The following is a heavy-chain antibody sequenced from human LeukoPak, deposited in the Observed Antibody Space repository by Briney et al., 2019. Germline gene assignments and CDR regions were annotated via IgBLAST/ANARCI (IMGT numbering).Heavy chain of an antibody. CDR1: GFTFSSYS. J-gene: IGHJ4*02. CDR3: AKDIGYYGSGTYYIEY. CDR2: ISSSSSTI. D-gene: IGHD3-10*01. Sequence: GGSLRLSCAASGFTFSSYSMNWVRQAPGKGLEWVSYISSSSSTIYYADSVKGRFTISRDNAKNSLYLQMNSLRDEDTAVYYCAKDIGYYGSGTYYIEYWGQGTLVTVSS. V-gene: IGHV3-48*02.